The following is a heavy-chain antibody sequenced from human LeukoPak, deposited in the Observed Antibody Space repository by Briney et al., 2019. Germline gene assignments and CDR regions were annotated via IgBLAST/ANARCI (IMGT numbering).Heavy chain of an antibody. CDR3: ATLDHDILSGYSHLDH. CDR1: GGSISSSSYY. J-gene: IGHJ4*02. CDR2: IYYSGST. D-gene: IGHD3-9*01. Sequence: SETLSLTCTVSGGSISSSSYYWGWIRQPPGKGLEWIGSIYYSGSTYYNPSLKSRVTISVDTSKNQFSLKLRSVTAADTAVYYCATLDHDILSGYSHLDHWGQGALVIVSS. V-gene: IGHV4-39*07.